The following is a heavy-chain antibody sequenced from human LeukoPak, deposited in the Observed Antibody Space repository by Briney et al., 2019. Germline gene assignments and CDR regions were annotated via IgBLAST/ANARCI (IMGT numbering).Heavy chain of an antibody. D-gene: IGHD1-7*01. V-gene: IGHV3-30-3*01. CDR1: GFTFSSYA. Sequence: GGSLRLYCAASGFTFSSYAMHWVRQAPGKGLEWVAVISYDGSNKYYADSVKGRFTISRDNSKNTLYLQMNSLRAEDTAVYYCARDKVGGLELPPTYYFDYWGQGTLVTVSS. CDR3: ARDKVGGLELPPTYYFDY. CDR2: ISYDGSNK. J-gene: IGHJ4*02.